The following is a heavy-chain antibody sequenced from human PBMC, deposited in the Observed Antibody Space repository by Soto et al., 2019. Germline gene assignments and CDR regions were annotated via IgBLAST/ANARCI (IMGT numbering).Heavy chain of an antibody. CDR3: ARITITMVRGVMGYYYYYYMDV. J-gene: IGHJ6*03. V-gene: IGHV3-48*01. CDR1: GFTFSSYS. D-gene: IGHD3-10*01. CDR2: ISSSSSTI. Sequence: EVQLVESGGGLVQPGGSLRLSCAASGFTFSSYSMNWVRQAPGKGLEWVSYISSSSSTIYYAASVKGRFTISRDNAKTSLYLQMNSVRADDTAVYYCARITITMVRGVMGYYYYYYMDVWGKGTTFAVSS.